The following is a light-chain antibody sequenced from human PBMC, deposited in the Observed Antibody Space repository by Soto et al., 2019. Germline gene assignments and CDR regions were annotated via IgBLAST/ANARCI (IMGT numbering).Light chain of an antibody. CDR2: YDD. CDR3: AAWDDSLNVYV. V-gene: IGLV1-36*01. Sequence: QSVLTQPPSVSKAPRQRVTISCSGSSSNIGNNAVNWYQQLPGKAPKLLIYYDDLLPSGVSDRFSGSKSGTSASLAISGLRSEDEANYYCAAWDDSLNVYVFGTGTKVTVL. CDR1: SSNIGNNA. J-gene: IGLJ1*01.